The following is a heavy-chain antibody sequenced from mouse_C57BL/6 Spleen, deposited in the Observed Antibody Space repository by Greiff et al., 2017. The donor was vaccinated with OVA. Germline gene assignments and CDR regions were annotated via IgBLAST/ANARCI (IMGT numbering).Heavy chain of an antibody. D-gene: IGHD1-1*01. CDR3: ARWDLNYYGSAHYAMDY. J-gene: IGHJ4*01. Sequence: QVQLQQPGAELVKPGASVKLSCKASGYTFTSYWMHWVKQRPGRGLEWIGRIDPNSGGTKYNEKFKSQATLTVDKPSSTAYMQLSSLTSEDSAVYYCARWDLNYYGSAHYAMDYWGQGTSVTVSS. CDR2: IDPNSGGT. V-gene: IGHV1-72*01. CDR1: GYTFTSYW.